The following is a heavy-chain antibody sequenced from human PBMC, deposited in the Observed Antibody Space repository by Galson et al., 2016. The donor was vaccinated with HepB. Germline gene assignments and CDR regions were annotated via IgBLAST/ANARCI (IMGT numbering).Heavy chain of an antibody. V-gene: IGHV5-51*01. D-gene: IGHD2-21*01. J-gene: IGHJ4*02. CDR1: GFTFNNYW. CDR2: IYPDDSDT. CDR3: ARGLHY. Sequence: QSGAEVKKPGESLKISCKGSGFTFNNYWIGWVRQMPGKGLEWMGIIYPDDSDTKYSPSFQGQVTISVDKSISTVYLQWSSLKASDTAMYYCARGLHYWGQGTLVTVSS.